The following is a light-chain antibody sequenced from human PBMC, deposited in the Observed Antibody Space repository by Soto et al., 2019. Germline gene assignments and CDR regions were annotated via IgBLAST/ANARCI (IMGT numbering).Light chain of an antibody. CDR1: QSISSY. Sequence: DIQMTQSPSSLSASVGDRVTITCRASQSISSYLNWYQQKPGKAPKLLIYAASSLQSGVPSRFSGSGSWTDFTRTISSLQPEDFETYYCQQSYSTPWKFGQGTKVEIK. CDR2: AAS. V-gene: IGKV1-39*01. CDR3: QQSYSTPWK. J-gene: IGKJ1*01.